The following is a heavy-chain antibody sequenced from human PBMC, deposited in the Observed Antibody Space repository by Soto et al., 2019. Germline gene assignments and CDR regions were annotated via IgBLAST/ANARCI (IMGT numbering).Heavy chain of an antibody. J-gene: IGHJ6*02. V-gene: IGHV1-2*02. CDR1: GYTFTGYY. CDR2: INPNSGGT. D-gene: IGHD6-13*01. Sequence: ASVKVSCKASGYTFTGYYMHWVRQAPGQGLEWMGWINPNSGGTNYAQKFQGRVTMTRDTSISTAYMELSRLRSDDTAVYYCARDDSRSYYTRKAYYYGMDVWGQGTTVTVSS. CDR3: ARDDSRSYYTRKAYYYGMDV.